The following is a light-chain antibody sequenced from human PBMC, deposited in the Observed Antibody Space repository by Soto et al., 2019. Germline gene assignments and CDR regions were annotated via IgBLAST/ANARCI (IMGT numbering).Light chain of an antibody. CDR1: SGHSSYI. J-gene: IGLJ2*01. CDR3: ETWDSRVV. CDR2: LEGSGSY. V-gene: IGLV4-60*02. Sequence: QLVLTQSSSASASLGSSVKLTCTLSSGHSSYIIAWHQQQPGKAPRYLMKLEGSGSYNKGSGVPDRFSGSSSGADRYLTISNLQFEDEADYYCETWDSRVVFGGGTKVTVL.